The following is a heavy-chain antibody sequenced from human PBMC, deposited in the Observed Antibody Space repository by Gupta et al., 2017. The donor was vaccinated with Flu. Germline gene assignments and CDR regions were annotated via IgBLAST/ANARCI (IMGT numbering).Heavy chain of an antibody. J-gene: IGHJ4*02. Sequence: FSTYELNWVRQAPGQGLEWVSYISNSGTTIYYADSVRGRFTISRDNAKNSLYLQMNSLRVEDTALYYCAGKYNTSSRGDENYFDFWGQGTL. D-gene: IGHD6-6*01. V-gene: IGHV3-48*03. CDR3: AGKYNTSSRGDENYFDF. CDR2: ISNSGTTI. CDR1: FSTYE.